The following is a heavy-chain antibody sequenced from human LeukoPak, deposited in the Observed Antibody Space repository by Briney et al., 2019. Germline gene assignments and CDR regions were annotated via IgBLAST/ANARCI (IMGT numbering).Heavy chain of an antibody. CDR1: GGAINNDDYY. V-gene: IGHV4-39*01. CDR2: ISYSGST. J-gene: IGHJ4*02. CDR3: ARLKVAMVRGVPYFDY. D-gene: IGHD3-10*01. Sequence: SETLSLTCTVTGGAINNDDYYWSWIRPPPGKGLEWIGIISYSGSTRYSPSLSSRVSISVDTSKNQFSLRLTSVTAADTALYYCARLKVAMVRGVPYFDYWGQGALVTVSS.